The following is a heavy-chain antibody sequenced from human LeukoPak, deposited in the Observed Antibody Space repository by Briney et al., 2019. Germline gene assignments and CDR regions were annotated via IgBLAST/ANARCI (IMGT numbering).Heavy chain of an antibody. CDR1: GFTVSSNY. J-gene: IGHJ5*02. V-gene: IGHV3-53*01. D-gene: IGHD3-22*01. Sequence: GGSLRLSCAASGFTVSSNYMSWVRQAPGKGLECVAVIYSGGDTYYADSVKGRFTISRDKSKNGLYFQMNSLRAEDTAVYYCARDWDDGRAERPAWGQGTLVTVSS. CDR3: ARDWDDGRAERPA. CDR2: IYSGGDT.